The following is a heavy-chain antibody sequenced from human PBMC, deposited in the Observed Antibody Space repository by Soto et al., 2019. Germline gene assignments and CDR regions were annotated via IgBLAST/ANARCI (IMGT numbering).Heavy chain of an antibody. CDR1: GDSVSSNSAA. CDR2: TYYRSKWYN. D-gene: IGHD3-10*01. V-gene: IGHV6-1*01. CDR3: VRDYYGSGSTNWFDP. Sequence: SQTLSLACAISGDSVSSNSAAWNWIRQSPSRGLEWLGRTYYRSKWYNDYAISVKSRMIINPDTSKNQFSLQLNPVTPEDTAVYYCVRDYYGSGSTNWFDPWGQGTLVTVSS. J-gene: IGHJ5*02.